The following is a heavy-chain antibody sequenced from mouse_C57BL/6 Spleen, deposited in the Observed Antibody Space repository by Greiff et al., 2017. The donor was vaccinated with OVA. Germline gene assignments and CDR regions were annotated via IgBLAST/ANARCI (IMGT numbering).Heavy chain of an antibody. V-gene: IGHV7-3*01. CDR2: IRNKANGYTT. Sequence: EVQGVESGGGLVQPGGSLSLSCAASGFTFTDYYMSWVRQPPGKALEWLGFIRNKANGYTTEYSASVKGRFTISRDNSQSILYLQMNALRAEDSATYYCARVCDYDDYYAMDYWGQGTSVTVSS. CDR3: ARVCDYDDYYAMDY. CDR1: GFTFTDYY. J-gene: IGHJ4*01. D-gene: IGHD2-4*01.